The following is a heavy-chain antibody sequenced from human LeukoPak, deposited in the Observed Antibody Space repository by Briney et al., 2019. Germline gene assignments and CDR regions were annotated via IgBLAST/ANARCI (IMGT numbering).Heavy chain of an antibody. CDR1: GGSISSYY. Sequence: SETLSLTCTVSGGSISSYYWSWIRQPAGKGLEWIGRIYTSGSTNYNPSLKSRVTMSVDTSKNQSSLKLSSVTAADTAVYYCARVIGYCSSTSCYYWFDPWGQGTLVTVSS. CDR2: IYTSGST. D-gene: IGHD2-2*01. CDR3: ARVIGYCSSTSCYYWFDP. V-gene: IGHV4-4*07. J-gene: IGHJ5*02.